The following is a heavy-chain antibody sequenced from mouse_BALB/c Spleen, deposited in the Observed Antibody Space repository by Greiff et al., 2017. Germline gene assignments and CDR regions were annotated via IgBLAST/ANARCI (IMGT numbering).Heavy chain of an antibody. Sequence: VKLVESGAELVRPGASVTLSCKASGYTFTDYEMHWVKQTPVHGLEWIGAIDPETGGTAYNQKFKGKATLTADKSSSTAYMELRSLTSEDSAVYYCTRTLNWAWFAYWGQGTLVTVSA. V-gene: IGHV1-15*01. D-gene: IGHD4-1*01. J-gene: IGHJ3*01. CDR3: TRTLNWAWFAY. CDR2: IDPETGGT. CDR1: GYTFTDYE.